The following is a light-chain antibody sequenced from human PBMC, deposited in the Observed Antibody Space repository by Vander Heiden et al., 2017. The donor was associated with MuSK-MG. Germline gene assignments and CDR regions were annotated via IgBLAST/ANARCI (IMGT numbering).Light chain of an antibody. CDR2: RNN. Sequence: QSVLPQPPSASGTPGQRLTISCSGSSSNIGSNYVYWYQQLPGTAPKLLIYRNNQRPSGVPDRFSGSKSGTSASLTISGLRSEDEADYYCAAWDDSMSGVVFGGGTKLTVL. CDR3: AAWDDSMSGVV. J-gene: IGLJ2*01. CDR1: SSNIGSNY. V-gene: IGLV1-47*01.